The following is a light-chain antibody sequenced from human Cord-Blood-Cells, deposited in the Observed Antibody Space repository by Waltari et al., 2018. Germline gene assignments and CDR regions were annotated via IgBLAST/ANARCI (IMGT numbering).Light chain of an antibody. CDR2: DVS. CDR1: SSDVGGYTY. CDR3: SSYTSSSTLV. J-gene: IGLJ1*01. Sequence: QSALTQPASVSGSPGQSITIPCTGTSSDVGGYTYVSWYQQHPGKAPKLMIYDVSNRTSGVANRFSGSKSGNTASLTISGLQAEDEADYYCSSYTSSSTLVFGTGTKVTVL. V-gene: IGLV2-14*01.